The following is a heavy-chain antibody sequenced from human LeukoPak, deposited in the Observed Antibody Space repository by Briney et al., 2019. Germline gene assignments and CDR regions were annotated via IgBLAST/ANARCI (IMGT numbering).Heavy chain of an antibody. CDR1: GFTFGSYA. CDR2: ISGSGGST. D-gene: IGHD3-22*01. CDR3: AKDRRDYYDSSGYYSLAVDY. Sequence: PGGSLRLSCAASGFTFGSYAMSWVRQAPGEGLEWESAISGSGGSTYYADSVKGRFTISRDNSKNTLYLQMNSLRAEDTAVYYGAKDRRDYYDSSGYYSLAVDYWGQGTLVTVSS. J-gene: IGHJ4*02. V-gene: IGHV3-23*01.